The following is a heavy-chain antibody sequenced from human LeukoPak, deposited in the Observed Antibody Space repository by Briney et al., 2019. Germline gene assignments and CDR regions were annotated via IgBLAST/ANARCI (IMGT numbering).Heavy chain of an antibody. Sequence: ASVKVSCKASGYTFTSYGISWVRKAPGQGLEWMVWISAYNGNTNYAQKVQGRVTMTTDTSTSTAYMELRSLRSDDTAVYYCAREGTYYYDSSGSNFDYWGQGTLVTVSS. J-gene: IGHJ4*02. CDR1: GYTFTSYG. D-gene: IGHD3-22*01. CDR2: ISAYNGNT. CDR3: AREGTYYYDSSGSNFDY. V-gene: IGHV1-18*01.